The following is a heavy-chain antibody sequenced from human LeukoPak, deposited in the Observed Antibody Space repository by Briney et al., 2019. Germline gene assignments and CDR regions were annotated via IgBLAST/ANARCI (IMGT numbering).Heavy chain of an antibody. Sequence: ASVKVSCKASGYTSTSYGISWVRQAPGQALEWMGWISAYNGNTNYAQKLQGRVTMTTDTSTSTAYMELRSLRSDDTAAYYCARVDYYDSSGYGPDYWGQGTLVTVSS. CDR3: ARVDYYDSSGYGPDY. D-gene: IGHD3-22*01. CDR1: GYTSTSYG. CDR2: ISAYNGNT. J-gene: IGHJ4*02. V-gene: IGHV1-18*01.